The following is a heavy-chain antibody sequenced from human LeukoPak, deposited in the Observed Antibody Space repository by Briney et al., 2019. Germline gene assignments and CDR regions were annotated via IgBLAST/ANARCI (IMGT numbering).Heavy chain of an antibody. D-gene: IGHD3-22*01. V-gene: IGHV3-7*01. Sequence: GGSLRLSCAASGFTFSSYWMSWVRQAPGKGLEWVANIKQDGSEKYYVDSVKGRFTISRDNAKNSLYLQMNSLRAEDTAVYYCARVYYDISGPFDYWGQGTLVTVSS. CDR2: IKQDGSEK. J-gene: IGHJ4*02. CDR3: ARVYYDISGPFDY. CDR1: GFTFSSYW.